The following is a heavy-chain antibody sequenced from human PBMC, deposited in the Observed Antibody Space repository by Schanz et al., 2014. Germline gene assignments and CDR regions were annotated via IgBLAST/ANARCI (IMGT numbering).Heavy chain of an antibody. V-gene: IGHV1-69*09. CDR3: ASSGAGYSSSWDFDY. D-gene: IGHD6-13*01. CDR2: IIPILGIA. CDR1: GGTFGTYT. Sequence: QVQLVQSGAEVKKPGSSVKVSCKASGGTFGTYTISWVRQAPGQGLEWMGRIIPILGIANYAQKFQGRVTITADKSTFTAYMDVSSLRSEDTAVYYCASSGAGYSSSWDFDYWGQGTLVTVSS. J-gene: IGHJ4*02.